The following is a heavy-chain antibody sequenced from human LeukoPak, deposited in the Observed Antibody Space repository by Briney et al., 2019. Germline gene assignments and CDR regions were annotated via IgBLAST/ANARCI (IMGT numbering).Heavy chain of an antibody. D-gene: IGHD3/OR15-3a*01. CDR1: GFRGSDLY. Sequence: GGSLRLSCAVSGFRGSDLYMRWGRPAPRKGVEGGGLIRDSGEAFYADFARGRFAISRDESENTLYLQMNSLRVEDTAVYFCARDRAANQDWVEFDPWGQGTPVIVSS. V-gene: IGHV3-66*03. CDR3: ARDRAANQDWVEFDP. J-gene: IGHJ5*02. CDR2: IRDSGEA.